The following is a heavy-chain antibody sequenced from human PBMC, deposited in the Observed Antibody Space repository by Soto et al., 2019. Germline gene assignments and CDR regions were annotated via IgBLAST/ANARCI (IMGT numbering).Heavy chain of an antibody. Sequence: EVQLVESGGGLVQPGRSLRLSCAASGFTFDDYAMHWVRQAPGKGLEWVSGISWNSGSIGYADSVKWRFTISRDNAKNSLYLQMNSLRAEDTALYYCAKALSSGSTDFDYWGQGTLVTVSS. D-gene: IGHD6-19*01. V-gene: IGHV3-9*01. CDR2: ISWNSGSI. CDR1: GFTFDDYA. J-gene: IGHJ4*02. CDR3: AKALSSGSTDFDY.